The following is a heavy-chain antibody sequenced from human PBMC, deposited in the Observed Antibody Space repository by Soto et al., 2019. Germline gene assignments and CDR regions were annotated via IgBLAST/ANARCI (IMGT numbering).Heavy chain of an antibody. CDR3: ARGLYTGWHYFDY. V-gene: IGHV3-66*01. D-gene: IGHD5-12*01. J-gene: IGHJ4*02. CDR1: GFTVSSNY. Sequence: EVQLVESGGGLVQPGGSLRLSCAASGFTVSSNYMSWVRRAPGKGLEWVSVIYGGGRTYYADSVKGRFTISRDNSKNTLYLQMNSLRAEDTAVYYCARGLYTGWHYFDYWGQGTLVTVSS. CDR2: IYGGGRT.